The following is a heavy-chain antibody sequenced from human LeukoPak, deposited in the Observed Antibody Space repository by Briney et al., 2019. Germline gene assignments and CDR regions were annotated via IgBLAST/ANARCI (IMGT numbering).Heavy chain of an antibody. CDR1: GFTFDDYA. D-gene: IGHD1-26*01. Sequence: GGSLRLSCAASGFTFDDYAMHWVRQAPGKGLEWVSGISWNSGSIGYADSVKGRFTISRDNAKNSLYLQMNSLRAEDMALYYCAKDLVGASTVGAFDIWGQGTMVTVSS. CDR2: ISWNSGSI. J-gene: IGHJ3*02. CDR3: AKDLVGASTVGAFDI. V-gene: IGHV3-9*03.